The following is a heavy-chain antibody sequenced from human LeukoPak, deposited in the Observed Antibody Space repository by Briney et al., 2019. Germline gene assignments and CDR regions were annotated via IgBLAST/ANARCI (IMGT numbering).Heavy chain of an antibody. D-gene: IGHD3-10*01. J-gene: IGHJ4*02. CDR1: GFTFSTYV. Sequence: GGSLRLSCAASGFTFSTYVMNWVRQAPGKGLEWVSTISGRSETTYYSDSVKGRFTISRDNPKNTLYLQMNSLRAEDTAVHYCANYVYDSGNRRFDYWGQGTLVTVSS. CDR3: ANYVYDSGNRRFDY. V-gene: IGHV3-23*01. CDR2: ISGRSETT.